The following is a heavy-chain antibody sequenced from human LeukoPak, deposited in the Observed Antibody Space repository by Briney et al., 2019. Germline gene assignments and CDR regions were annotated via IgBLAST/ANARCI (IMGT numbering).Heavy chain of an antibody. CDR3: ARGASAVAGTGFNWFDP. CDR2: IIPIFGTA. J-gene: IGHJ5*02. CDR1: GGTFSSYA. V-gene: IGHV1-69*05. D-gene: IGHD6-19*01. Sequence: ASVKVSCKASGGTFSSYAISWVRQAPGQGLEWMGGIIPIFGTANYAQKFQGRVTITTDESTSTAYMELSGLRSEDTAVYYCARGASAVAGTGFNWFDPWGQGTLVTVSS.